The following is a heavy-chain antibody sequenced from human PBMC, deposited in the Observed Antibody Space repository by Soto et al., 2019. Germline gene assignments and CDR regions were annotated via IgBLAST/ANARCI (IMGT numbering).Heavy chain of an antibody. CDR1: GGSISSYY. CDR3: ARAWQYSSGFFDY. CDR2: IYYSGST. Sequence: QVQLQESGPGLVKPSETLSLTCTVSGGSISSYYWSWIRQPPGKGLEWIGYIYYSGSTNYNPSLKSRVTISVATSKNQFSLKLSSVTAADTAVYYCARAWQYSSGFFDYWGQGTLVTVSS. J-gene: IGHJ4*02. V-gene: IGHV4-59*01. D-gene: IGHD6-19*01.